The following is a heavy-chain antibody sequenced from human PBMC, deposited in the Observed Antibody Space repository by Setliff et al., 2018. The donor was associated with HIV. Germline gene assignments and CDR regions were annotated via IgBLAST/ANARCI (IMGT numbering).Heavy chain of an antibody. J-gene: IGHJ4*02. CDR3: AITLVGVTTEMY. CDR1: GGSVSGHY. Sequence: PSETLSLTCAVYGGSVSGHYWGWIRQSPEKGLEWIVEVNHNGNINYNPSLQSRVTVSVDTSKPQFSLEMSSLTAADTAVYYCAITLVGVTTEMYWGQGTLVTVSS. D-gene: IGHD2-21*02. V-gene: IGHV4-34*01. CDR2: VNHNGNI.